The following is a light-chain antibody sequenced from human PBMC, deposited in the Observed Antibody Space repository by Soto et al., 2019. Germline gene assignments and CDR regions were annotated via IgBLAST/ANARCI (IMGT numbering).Light chain of an antibody. CDR2: FAS. CDR3: KKYDKWPRN. CDR1: QSVSTN. V-gene: IGKV3-15*01. J-gene: IGKJ1*01. Sequence: VMTQSPATLSVSPGERAALSCRASQSVSTNLAWYQQKPGQPPRLLIYFASTRATAVPARFTAGGSRTEFNITISSLQSDDLAVYYRKKYDKWPRNFGQGTKLDLK.